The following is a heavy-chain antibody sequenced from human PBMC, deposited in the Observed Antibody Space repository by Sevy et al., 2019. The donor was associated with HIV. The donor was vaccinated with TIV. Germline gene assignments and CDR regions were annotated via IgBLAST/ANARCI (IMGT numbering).Heavy chain of an antibody. Sequence: ASVKVSCKASFYPFTSYGFSWVRQAPGQGLEWMGWISAYNGNTIYPQRVQGRVTMTTDTSTSTAYMELRSLRSDDTAVYYCARDLAAAPMRAFDIWGRGTMVTVSS. CDR3: ARDLAAAPMRAFDI. CDR2: ISAYNGNT. J-gene: IGHJ3*02. CDR1: FYPFTSYG. D-gene: IGHD6-13*01. V-gene: IGHV1-18*01.